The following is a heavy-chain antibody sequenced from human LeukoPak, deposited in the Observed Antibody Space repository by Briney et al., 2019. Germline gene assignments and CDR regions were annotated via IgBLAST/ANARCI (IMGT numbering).Heavy chain of an antibody. CDR1: GGSISSSSYY. D-gene: IGHD1-26*01. V-gene: IGHV4-39*07. CDR2: IYYSGST. J-gene: IGHJ5*02. CDR3: ARDISGSWAEDNWFDP. Sequence: PSETLSLTCIVSGGSISSSSYYWGWIRQPPGKGLEWIGSIYYSGSTYYNPSLKSRVTISVDTSKNQFSLKLSSVTAADTAVYYCARDISGSWAEDNWFDPWGQGTLVTVSS.